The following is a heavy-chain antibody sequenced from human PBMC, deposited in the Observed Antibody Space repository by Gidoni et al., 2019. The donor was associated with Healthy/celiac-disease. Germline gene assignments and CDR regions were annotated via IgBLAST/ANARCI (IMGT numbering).Heavy chain of an antibody. Sequence: EVQLVESGGGLVKPGGSLRLSCAASRFTFSSYSMNWVRQAPGKGLEWVSSISSSSSYIYYADSVKGRFTISRDNAKNSLYLQMNSLRAEDTAVYYCASLMVQEEDYYYYYGMDVWGQGTTVTVSS. V-gene: IGHV3-21*01. CDR1: RFTFSSYS. J-gene: IGHJ6*02. CDR2: ISSSSSYI. D-gene: IGHD3-10*01. CDR3: ASLMVQEEDYYYYYGMDV.